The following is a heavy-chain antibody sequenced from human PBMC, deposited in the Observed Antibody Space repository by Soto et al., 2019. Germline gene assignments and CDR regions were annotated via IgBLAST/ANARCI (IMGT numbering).Heavy chain of an antibody. V-gene: IGHV4-39*01. CDR3: ARQGGVAAAGYYYYGMDV. J-gene: IGHJ6*02. D-gene: IGHD6-13*01. CDR2: IYYSGST. Sequence: PSETLSLTCTVSGGSISSSSYYWGWIRQPPGKGLEWIGSIYYSGSTYYNTSLKSRVTISVDTSKNQFSLKLSSVTAADTAVYYCARQGGVAAAGYYYYGMDVWGQGTTVTVSS. CDR1: GGSISSSSYY.